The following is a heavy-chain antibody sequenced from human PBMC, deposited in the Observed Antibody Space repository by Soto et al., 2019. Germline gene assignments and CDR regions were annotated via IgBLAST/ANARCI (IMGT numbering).Heavy chain of an antibody. J-gene: IGHJ6*02. V-gene: IGHV4-34*01. D-gene: IGHD5-18*01. Sequence: LSLTCAVYGGSFSGYYWSWIRQPPGKGLEWIGEINHSGSTNYNPSLKSRVTISVDTSKNQFSLKLSSVTAADTAVYYCARGRRFFYSYGLVYDYYGMDVWGQGTTVTVSS. CDR1: GGSFSGYY. CDR3: ARGRRFFYSYGLVYDYYGMDV. CDR2: INHSGST.